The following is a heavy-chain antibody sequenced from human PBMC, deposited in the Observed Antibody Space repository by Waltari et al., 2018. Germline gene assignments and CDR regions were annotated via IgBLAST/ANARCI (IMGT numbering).Heavy chain of an antibody. CDR2: IYYSGST. D-gene: IGHD6-19*01. V-gene: IGHV4-59*01. CDR1: GGSISSYS. CDR3: ARDRLGLDY. J-gene: IGHJ4*02. Sequence: QVQLQESGPGLVQPSETLSITCTVSGGSISSYSWSWIRQPPGKGLEWIGYIYYSGSTNYNPSLKSRVTISVDTSKNQFSLKLSSVTAADTAVYYCARDRLGLDYWGQGTLVTVSS.